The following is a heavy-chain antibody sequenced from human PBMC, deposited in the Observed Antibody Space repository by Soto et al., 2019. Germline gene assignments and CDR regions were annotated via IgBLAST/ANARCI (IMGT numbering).Heavy chain of an antibody. V-gene: IGHV3-49*04. Sequence: GGSLRLSCTASGFTFGDYAMSWVRQAPGKGLEWVGFIRSKAYGGTTEYAASVKGRFTISRDDSKSIAYLQMNSLKTEDTAVYYCTRVTPSTIPLYSYWGQGTLVTVSS. CDR1: GFTFGDYA. CDR3: TRVTPSTIPLYSY. CDR2: IRSKAYGGTT. J-gene: IGHJ4*02. D-gene: IGHD3-9*01.